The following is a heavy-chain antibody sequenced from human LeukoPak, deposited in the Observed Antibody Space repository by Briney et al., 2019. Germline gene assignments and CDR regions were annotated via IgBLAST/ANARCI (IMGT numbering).Heavy chain of an antibody. D-gene: IGHD3-22*01. CDR2: IYPGDSDT. V-gene: IGHV5-51*01. Sequence: GESLKISCKGSGYSFTSYWIGWVRQMPGKGLEWMGIIYPGDSDTRYSPSFQGQVTISADKSISTAYLQWSSLEASDTAMYYCARPYYYDSSGYDKYYFDYWGQGTLVTVSS. CDR3: ARPYYYDSSGYDKYYFDY. J-gene: IGHJ4*02. CDR1: GYSFTSYW.